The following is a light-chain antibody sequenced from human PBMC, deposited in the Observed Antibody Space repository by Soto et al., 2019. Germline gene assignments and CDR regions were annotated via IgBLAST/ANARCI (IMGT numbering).Light chain of an antibody. CDR3: QQYRSSIFT. CDR1: QSVSSTY. J-gene: IGKJ3*01. CDR2: GAS. V-gene: IGKV3-20*01. Sequence: EIVLTQSPGTLSLSPGERATLSCRASQSVSSTYLAWYQQKPGQAPRLLIYGASSRATGIPDRFSGSGSGTDFTLTISRLEPEDFAVYYCQQYRSSIFTFGPGTKVDIK.